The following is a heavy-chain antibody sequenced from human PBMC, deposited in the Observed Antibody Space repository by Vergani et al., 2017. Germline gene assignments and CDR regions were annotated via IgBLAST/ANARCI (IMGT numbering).Heavy chain of an antibody. D-gene: IGHD2-15*01. CDR2: INHSGST. CDR3: ARGSRIPKKKEWWFDP. J-gene: IGHJ5*02. CDR1: GGSFSGYY. V-gene: IGHV4-34*01. Sequence: QVQLPQWGAGLLKPSETLSLTCAVYGGSFSGYYWSWIRQPPGKGLEWIGEINHSGSTNYNPSLKSRVTISVDTSKKQFSLKLRSVTAADTAVYYCARGSRIPKKKEWWFDPWGQGTLVTVSS.